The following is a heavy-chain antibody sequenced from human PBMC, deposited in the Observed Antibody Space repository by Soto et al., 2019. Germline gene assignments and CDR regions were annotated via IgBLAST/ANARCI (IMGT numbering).Heavy chain of an antibody. Sequence: KASETLSLTCTVSGGSISSYYWSWIRQPPGKGLEWIGYIYYSGSTNYNPSLKSRVTISVDTSKNQFSLKLSSVTAADTAVYYCARVGRGFWSGLPLGNEPFDYWGQGTLVTVSS. CDR3: ARVGRGFWSGLPLGNEPFDY. D-gene: IGHD3-3*01. J-gene: IGHJ4*02. CDR2: IYYSGST. CDR1: GGSISSYY. V-gene: IGHV4-59*01.